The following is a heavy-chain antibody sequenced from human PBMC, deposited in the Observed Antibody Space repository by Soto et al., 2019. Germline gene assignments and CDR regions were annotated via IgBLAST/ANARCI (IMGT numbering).Heavy chain of an antibody. Sequence: QPGGSLRLSCAASGFTFGADGMYWVRQTPGKGLVWVALISYDGTAPYYTDSLKGRFTISRDNSKNTVSLQMNTLTTDDSGVYYCAKDRDYYAAGTNCNYNKDVWGQGTTVTVSS. CDR3: AKDRDYYAAGTNCNYNKDV. V-gene: IGHV3-30*18. J-gene: IGHJ6*02. CDR2: ISYDGTAP. D-gene: IGHD3-10*01. CDR1: GFTFGADG.